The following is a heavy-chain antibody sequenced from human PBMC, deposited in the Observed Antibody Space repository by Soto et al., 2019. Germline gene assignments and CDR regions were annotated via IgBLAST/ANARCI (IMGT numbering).Heavy chain of an antibody. V-gene: IGHV4-34*01. J-gene: IGHJ6*03. CDR1: GGSFSGYY. D-gene: IGHD6-19*01. CDR3: ARGGPPYSSGWLALYYMEV. Sequence: SETLSLTCAVYGGSFSGYYWSWIRQPPGKGLEWIGEINHSGSTNYNPSLKSRVTISVDTSKNQFSLKLSSVTAADTAVYYCARGGPPYSSGWLALYYMEVWGKGTTVTVSS. CDR2: INHSGST.